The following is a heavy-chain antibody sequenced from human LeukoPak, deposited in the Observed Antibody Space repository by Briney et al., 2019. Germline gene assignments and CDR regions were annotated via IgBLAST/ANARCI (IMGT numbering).Heavy chain of an antibody. CDR1: GGSISSGGYY. CDR2: IYYSGRT. D-gene: IGHD2-2*02. CDR3: ARGLKYPSNFDY. Sequence: SETLSLTCTVSGGSISSGGYYWSWIRQHPGKGLEWIGYIYYSGRTYYNPSLKSRVTISVDTSKNQFSLKLSSVTAADTAVYYCARGLKYPSNFDYWGQGTLVTVSS. V-gene: IGHV4-31*03. J-gene: IGHJ4*02.